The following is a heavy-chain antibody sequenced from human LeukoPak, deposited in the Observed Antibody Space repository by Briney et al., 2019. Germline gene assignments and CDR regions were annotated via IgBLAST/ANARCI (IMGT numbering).Heavy chain of an antibody. Sequence: TGGYLRLSCAASGFTFSGYWMTWVRQAPGKGLEWVANIKQDGSEKYYVDSVKGRFTISRDNAKNSLYLQMNSLRAEDTAVYYCARGRGIDYWGQGTLVTVSS. CDR1: GFTFSGYW. J-gene: IGHJ4*02. CDR2: IKQDGSEK. V-gene: IGHV3-7*03. D-gene: IGHD3-10*01. CDR3: ARGRGIDY.